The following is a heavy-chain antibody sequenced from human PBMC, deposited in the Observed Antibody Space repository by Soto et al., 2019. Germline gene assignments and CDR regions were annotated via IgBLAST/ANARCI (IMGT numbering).Heavy chain of an antibody. CDR2: IIPILGIA. CDR3: ATSLGCSSTSCYGGYYYYMDV. Sequence: QVQLVQSGAEVKKPGSSVKVSCKASGGTFSSYTISWVRQAPGQGLEWLERIIPILGIANYAQKFQGRVTITADKSTSTAYMELSSLRSEDTAVSYCATSLGCSSTSCYGGYYYYMDVWGKGTTVTVSS. D-gene: IGHD2-2*01. V-gene: IGHV1-69*02. J-gene: IGHJ6*03. CDR1: GGTFSSYT.